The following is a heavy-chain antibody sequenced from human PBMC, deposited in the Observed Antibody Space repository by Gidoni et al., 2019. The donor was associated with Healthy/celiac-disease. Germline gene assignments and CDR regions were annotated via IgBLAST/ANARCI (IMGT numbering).Heavy chain of an antibody. D-gene: IGHD2-15*01. CDR2: IDYSGST. V-gene: IGHV4-30-4*01. CDR1: AGSISSGDYY. J-gene: IGHJ4*02. CDR3: AREHVVVAATGFVDY. Sequence: QVQLQESGPGLVKPSQTLSLTCTVSAGSISSGDYYWSWIRQPPGKGLEWIGYIDYSGSTYYNPSLKSRVTISVDTSKNQFSLKLSSVTAADTAVYYCAREHVVVAATGFVDYWGQGTLVTVSS.